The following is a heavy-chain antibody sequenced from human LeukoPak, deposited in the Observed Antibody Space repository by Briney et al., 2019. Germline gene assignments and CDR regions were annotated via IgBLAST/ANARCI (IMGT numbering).Heavy chain of an antibody. D-gene: IGHD6-13*01. CDR1: GDSISRSGSS. CDR2: IYHSGGA. V-gene: IGHV4-30-2*01. Sequence: SSETLSLTCAVSGDSISRSGSSWSWIRQPPRMGLEWIGYIYHSGGAYYNPSLRSRVTISLDTSKNQFSLRLSSVAAAGTAVYYCAKDFIAQSPIPAYWGQGILVSVSS. J-gene: IGHJ4*02. CDR3: AKDFIAQSPIPAY.